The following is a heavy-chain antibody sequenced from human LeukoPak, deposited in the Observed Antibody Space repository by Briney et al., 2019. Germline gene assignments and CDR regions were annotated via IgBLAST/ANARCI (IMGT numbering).Heavy chain of an antibody. Sequence: GASVKVSCKASGYTFTGYYMHWVRQAPGQGLEWMGWINPNSGGTNYAQKFQGRVTMTRDTSISTAYMELSRLRSDDTAVYYCASSALSVGALSFDYWGQGTLVTVSS. CDR2: INPNSGGT. CDR3: ASSALSVGALSFDY. CDR1: GYTFTGYY. V-gene: IGHV1-2*02. D-gene: IGHD1-26*01. J-gene: IGHJ4*02.